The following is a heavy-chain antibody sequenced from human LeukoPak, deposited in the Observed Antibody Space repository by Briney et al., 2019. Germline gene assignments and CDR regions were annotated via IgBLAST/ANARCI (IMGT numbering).Heavy chain of an antibody. CDR3: ARQFRDSSGYYSYHFDH. V-gene: IGHV5-51*01. Sequence: GESLKISCKGSGYSFTTYWIGWVRQMPGRGLEWMGIIYPGDSDTRYSPSFQGQVTISADKSISTAYLQWSSLKASDTAMYYCARQFRDSSGYYSYHFDHWGQGTLV. D-gene: IGHD3-22*01. CDR1: GYSFTTYW. CDR2: IYPGDSDT. J-gene: IGHJ4*02.